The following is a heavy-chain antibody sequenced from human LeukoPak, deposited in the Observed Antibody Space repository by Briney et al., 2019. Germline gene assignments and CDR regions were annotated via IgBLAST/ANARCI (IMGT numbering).Heavy chain of an antibody. J-gene: IGHJ5*02. V-gene: IGHV3-15*01. CDR1: GVIFSNAW. CDR3: TNSAGKFDP. Sequence: GGSLRLSCAASGVIFSNAWMSWVRQAPGKGLEWVGRIKSKTDGGTTDYAAPVRGRFTVSGDDSKKTLYLQMNSLKTEDTAVYYCTNSAGKFDPWGQGTLVTVSS. CDR2: IKSKTDGGTT. D-gene: IGHD3-10*01.